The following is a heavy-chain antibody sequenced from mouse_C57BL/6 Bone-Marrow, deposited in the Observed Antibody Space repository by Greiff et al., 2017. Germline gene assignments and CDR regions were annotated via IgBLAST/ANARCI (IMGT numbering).Heavy chain of an antibody. CDR3: TRFYDYDRGFDY. J-gene: IGHJ2*01. CDR2: ISSGGDYI. V-gene: IGHV5-9-1*02. Sequence: EVQLVESGEGLVKPGGSLKLSCAASGFTFSSYAMSWVRQTPEKRLEWVAYISSGGDYIYYADTVKGRFTISRDNARNTLYLQMSSLKSEDTAMYYCTRFYDYDRGFDYWGQGTTLTVFS. CDR1: GFTFSSYA. D-gene: IGHD2-4*01.